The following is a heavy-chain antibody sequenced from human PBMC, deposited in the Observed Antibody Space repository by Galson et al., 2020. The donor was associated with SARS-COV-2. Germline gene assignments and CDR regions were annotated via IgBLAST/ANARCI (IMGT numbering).Heavy chain of an antibody. Sequence: GEFLKISCAASGFTFRTSAMNWVRQAPGKGLEWVSVISGSGETTFYADSVKGQFTISRDNSKNTLFLQMNSLRAEDTAIYYCAKERGYGGNHPFDYWGQGTLVTVSS. V-gene: IGHV3-23*01. D-gene: IGHD2-15*01. CDR2: ISGSGETT. CDR1: GFTFRTSA. J-gene: IGHJ4*02. CDR3: AKERGYGGNHPFDY.